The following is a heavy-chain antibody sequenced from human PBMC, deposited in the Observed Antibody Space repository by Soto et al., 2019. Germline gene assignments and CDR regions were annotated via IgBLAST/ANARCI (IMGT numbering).Heavy chain of an antibody. CDR1: GYTFTSYY. Sequence: GASVKVSCKASGYTFTSYYMHWVRQAPGQGLEWMGIINPSGGSTSYAQKFQGRVTMTRDTSTSTVYMELSSLRSEDTAVYYCARAALLWFGELSSWFDPWGQGTLVTVSS. D-gene: IGHD3-10*01. J-gene: IGHJ5*02. V-gene: IGHV1-46*03. CDR3: ARAALLWFGELSSWFDP. CDR2: INPSGGST.